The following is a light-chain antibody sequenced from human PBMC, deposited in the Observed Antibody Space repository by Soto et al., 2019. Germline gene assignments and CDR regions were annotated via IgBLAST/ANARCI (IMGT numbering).Light chain of an antibody. V-gene: IGKV3-15*01. CDR1: QSVGIK. J-gene: IGKJ5*01. CDR3: QQYHSWSPIT. Sequence: ELVMTQSPAAPSASPGERATLSYKASQSVGIKVTWYQQKPGQAPRLLMSGPSTRATGIPARFSGSGSGTEFTLTIRSLQSEDLAIYYCQQYHSWSPITFGQGTRLAIK. CDR2: GPS.